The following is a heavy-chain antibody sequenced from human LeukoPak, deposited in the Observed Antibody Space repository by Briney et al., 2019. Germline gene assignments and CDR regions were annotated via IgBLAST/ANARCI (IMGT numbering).Heavy chain of an antibody. V-gene: IGHV4-31*03. CDR2: IYYSGST. Sequence: SQTLSLTCIVPGGSISSGGYYWNWIRRHPGKGLEWIGYIYYSGSTYYSPSLKSRVNMSVDTSKNQFSLRVSSVTAADTAVYYFARGLNGAENYFDYWGQGILVTVSS. J-gene: IGHJ4*02. CDR1: GGSISSGGYY. D-gene: IGHD4-17*01. CDR3: ARGLNGAENYFDY.